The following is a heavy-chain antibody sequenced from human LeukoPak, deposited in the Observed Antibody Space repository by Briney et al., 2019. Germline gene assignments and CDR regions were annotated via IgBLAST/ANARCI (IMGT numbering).Heavy chain of an antibody. CDR2: INHSGST. V-gene: IGHV4-34*01. J-gene: IGHJ1*01. Sequence: SETLSLTCAVYGGSFSGYYWSWIRQPPGKGLEWIGEINHSGSTNYNPSLKSRVTISVDTSKNQFSLKLSSVTAADTAVYYCASTGYSSSPKAFQYWGQGTLVTVSS. CDR1: GGSFSGYY. D-gene: IGHD6-13*01. CDR3: ASTGYSSSPKAFQY.